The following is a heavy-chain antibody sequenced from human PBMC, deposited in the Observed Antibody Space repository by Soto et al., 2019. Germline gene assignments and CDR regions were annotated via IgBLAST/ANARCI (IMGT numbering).Heavy chain of an antibody. CDR2: IYYSGNT. V-gene: IGHV4-39*01. Sequence: PSETLSLTCTVSGGSIGTGSYYWGWIRQPPGKGLEWLGHIYYSGNTYYPPSLKSRVTISVDTSKNQFSLRLSSVTAADTAVYYCARLPQEYNYYGMDVWGQGTTVTVSS. D-gene: IGHD1-1*01. J-gene: IGHJ6*02. CDR3: ARLPQEYNYYGMDV. CDR1: GGSIGTGSYY.